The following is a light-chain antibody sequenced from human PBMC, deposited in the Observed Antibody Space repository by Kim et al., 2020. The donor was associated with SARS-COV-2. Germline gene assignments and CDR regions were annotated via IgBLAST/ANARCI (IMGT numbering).Light chain of an antibody. V-gene: IGLV1-44*01. CDR3: AVWDDSLSGVL. Sequence: ELTQPPSTSGTPGQRATISCSGSSSNIGSNTVNWYQQLPGSAPKLLIYKDNQRPSGVPDRFAGSKSGTSASLAISGLQSEDEADYSCAVWDDSLSGVLFGGGTQLTVL. CDR1: SSNIGSNT. CDR2: KDN. J-gene: IGLJ2*01.